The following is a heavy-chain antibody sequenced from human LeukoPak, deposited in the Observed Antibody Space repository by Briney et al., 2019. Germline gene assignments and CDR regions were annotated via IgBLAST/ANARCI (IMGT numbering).Heavy chain of an antibody. J-gene: IGHJ3*02. D-gene: IGHD3-22*01. CDR2: ISSSGSTI. V-gene: IGHV3-48*03. Sequence: GGSLRLSCAASGFTFSSYEMNWVRQAPGKGLEWVSYISSSGSTIYYADSVKGRFTISRDNAKNSLYLQMNSLRAEDTAVYYCARSGMGSSGYYYVSAFDIWGQGTMVTVSS. CDR1: GFTFSSYE. CDR3: ARSGMGSSGYYYVSAFDI.